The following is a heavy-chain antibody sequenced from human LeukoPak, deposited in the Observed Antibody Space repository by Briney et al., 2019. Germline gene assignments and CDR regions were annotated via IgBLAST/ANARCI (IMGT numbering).Heavy chain of an antibody. J-gene: IGHJ6*02. D-gene: IGHD1-26*01. CDR2: IVVGSGNT. V-gene: IGHV1-58*02. CDR1: GYTLTELS. Sequence: SVKVSCKVSGYTLTELSMHWVRQARGQRLEWIGWIVVGSGNTNYAQKFQERVTITRDMSTSTAYMELSSLRSEDTAVYYCAAEVGASHGMDVWGQGTTVTVSS. CDR3: AAEVGASHGMDV.